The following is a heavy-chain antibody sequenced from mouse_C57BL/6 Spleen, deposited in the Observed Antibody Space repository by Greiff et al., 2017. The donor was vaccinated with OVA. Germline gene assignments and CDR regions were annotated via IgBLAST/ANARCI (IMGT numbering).Heavy chain of an antibody. Sequence: QVQLKQSGAELVKPGASVKISCKASGYAFSSYWMNWVKQRPGKGLEWIGQIYPGDGDTNYNGKFKGKATLTADKSSSTAYIQLSSLTAEDSAVYFCARGPYYGSAMDYWGQGTSVTVSS. CDR3: ARGPYYGSAMDY. CDR2: IYPGDGDT. CDR1: GYAFSSYW. J-gene: IGHJ4*01. V-gene: IGHV1-80*01. D-gene: IGHD1-1*01.